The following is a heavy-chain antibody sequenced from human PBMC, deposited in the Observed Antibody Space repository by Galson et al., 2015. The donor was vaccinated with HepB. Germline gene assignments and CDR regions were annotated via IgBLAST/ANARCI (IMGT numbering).Heavy chain of an antibody. CDR3: ASYYGSGKNFDY. D-gene: IGHD3-10*01. Sequence: TLSLTCAVSGGSISSGGYSWSWIRQPPGKGLEWIGYIYHSGSTYYNPSLKSRVTISVDRSKNQFSLKLSSVTAADTAVYYCASYYGSGKNFDYWGQGTLVTVSS. CDR2: IYHSGST. V-gene: IGHV4-30-2*01. J-gene: IGHJ4*02. CDR1: GGSISSGGYS.